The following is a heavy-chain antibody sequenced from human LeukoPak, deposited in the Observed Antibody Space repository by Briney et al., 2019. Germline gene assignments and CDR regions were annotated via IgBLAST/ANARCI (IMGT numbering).Heavy chain of an antibody. CDR3: ARARYSGYEGAFDI. J-gene: IGHJ3*02. Sequence: SETLSLTCTVSGGSISGYFWSWIRQPAGKTLEWIGRIYSSGSTDYNPSLKGRVTMSVDTSKNHFSLKLSSVTAADTATYYCARARYSGYEGAFDIWGQGTMVTVSS. CDR2: IYSSGST. V-gene: IGHV4-4*07. CDR1: GGSISGYF. D-gene: IGHD5-12*01.